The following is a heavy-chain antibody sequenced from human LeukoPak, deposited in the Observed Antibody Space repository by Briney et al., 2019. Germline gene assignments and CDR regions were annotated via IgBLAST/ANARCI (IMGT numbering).Heavy chain of an antibody. CDR1: GYTFTSYY. CDR3: ARDWAAVTAVDY. Sequence: ASMKVSCKASGYTFTSYYMHWVRQAPGQGLEWMGIINPSGGSTSYAQKFQGRVTMTRDTSTSTVYMELSSLRSEDTAVYYCARDWAAVTAVDYWGQGTLVTVSS. V-gene: IGHV1-46*01. J-gene: IGHJ4*02. CDR2: INPSGGST. D-gene: IGHD2-21*02.